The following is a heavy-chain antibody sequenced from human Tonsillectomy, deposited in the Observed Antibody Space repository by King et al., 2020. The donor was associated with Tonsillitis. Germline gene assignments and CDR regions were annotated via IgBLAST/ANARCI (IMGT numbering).Heavy chain of an antibody. CDR1: GFTFGDYA. V-gene: IGHV3-49*04. J-gene: IGHJ3*02. D-gene: IGHD1-26*01. CDR2: VRSKAYGGTT. Sequence: VQLVESGGGLVQPGRSLRLSCTASGFTFGDYAMSWVRQAPGKGLEWVGFVRSKAYGGTTEYAASVKGRFTISRDDSKSIAYLQMNSLKTEDTAVYYCTRDGRGATKYGGAFDIWGQGTMVTVSS. CDR3: TRDGRGATKYGGAFDI.